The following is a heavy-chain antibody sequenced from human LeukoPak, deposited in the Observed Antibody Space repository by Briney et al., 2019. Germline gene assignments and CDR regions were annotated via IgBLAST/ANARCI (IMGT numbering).Heavy chain of an antibody. D-gene: IGHD1-26*01. CDR2: IYYSGST. CDR3: ARSTSYRNFDY. J-gene: IGHJ4*02. CDR1: GGSVSSGSYY. V-gene: IGHV4-61*01. Sequence: SETLSLTCTVSGGSVSSGSYYWGWIRQPPGKGLEWIGYIYYSGSTNYNPSLKSRVTISVDTSKNQFSLKLSSVTAADTAVYYCARSTSYRNFDYWGQGTLVTVSS.